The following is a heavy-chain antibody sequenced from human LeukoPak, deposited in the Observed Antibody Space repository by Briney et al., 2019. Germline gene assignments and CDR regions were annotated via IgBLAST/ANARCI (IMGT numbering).Heavy chain of an antibody. V-gene: IGHV4-59*08. CDR3: ARHTWGDYGDNGGGY. CDR2: IYYSGST. D-gene: IGHD4-17*01. Sequence: SSETLSLTCTVSGGSISNYYWSCIRQPPGKGLEWIGYIYYSGSTNCNPSLKSRVTISVDTSKNQFSLELSSVTAADTAVYYCARHTWGDYGDNGGGYWGQGTLVTVSS. J-gene: IGHJ4*02. CDR1: GGSISNYY.